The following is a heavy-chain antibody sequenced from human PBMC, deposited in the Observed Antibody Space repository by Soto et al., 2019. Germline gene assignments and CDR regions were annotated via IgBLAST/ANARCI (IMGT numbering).Heavy chain of an antibody. Sequence: EVQLLESGGNLVQPGGSLKLSCAASGFTFSSYAMSWVRQAPGKGLEWVSGIGGSAAGSNYADSVKGRFTISRDNSRNTGYLQMSSRRAEDTALYYCARGGGIAVAGTHLDYWGQGTLVTVSS. CDR1: GFTFSSYA. D-gene: IGHD6-19*01. J-gene: IGHJ4*02. CDR2: IGGSAAGS. V-gene: IGHV3-23*01. CDR3: ARGGGIAVAGTHLDY.